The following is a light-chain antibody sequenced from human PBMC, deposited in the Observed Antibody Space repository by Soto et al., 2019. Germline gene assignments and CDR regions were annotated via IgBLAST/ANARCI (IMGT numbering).Light chain of an antibody. CDR3: CSFAGSYTVV. J-gene: IGLJ2*01. V-gene: IGLV2-11*01. Sequence: QTVVTQPRSVSGSPGQSVTVSCTGSSSDVGGHNYVSWYQQHPGKAPKLMIYDVSKRPSGVPDRFSGSKSGNTASLTISGLQAEDEADYYCCSFAGSYTVVFGGGTKLTVL. CDR1: SSDVGGHNY. CDR2: DVS.